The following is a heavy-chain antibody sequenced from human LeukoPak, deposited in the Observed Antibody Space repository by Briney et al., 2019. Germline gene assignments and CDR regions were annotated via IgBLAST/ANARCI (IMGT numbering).Heavy chain of an antibody. J-gene: IGHJ6*03. Sequence: PSETLSLTCTVSGGSISSYYWSWIRQPAGKGLEWIGRIYTSGSTNYNPSLKSRVTMSVDTSKNQFSLKLSSVTAADTAVYYCARELAAAGKGYYYYYYMDVWGKGTTVTISS. CDR1: GGSISSYY. V-gene: IGHV4-4*07. CDR2: IYTSGST. D-gene: IGHD6-13*01. CDR3: ARELAAAGKGYYYYYYMDV.